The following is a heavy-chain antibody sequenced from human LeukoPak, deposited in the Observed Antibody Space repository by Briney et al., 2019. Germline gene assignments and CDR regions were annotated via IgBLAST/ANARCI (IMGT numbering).Heavy chain of an antibody. CDR2: ISGGDGST. D-gene: IGHD6-13*01. Sequence: PGGSLRLSCAASGFTFYDYPVSWVRQPPGKGLEWVSLISGGDGSTHYADSVKGRFTISRDNSKNTLYLHMNSLRAEDTAVYYCAKDHSSTWFGSFNYCGQGTLVTVSS. CDR1: GFTFYDYP. CDR3: AKDHSSTWFGSFNY. V-gene: IGHV3-23*01. J-gene: IGHJ4*02.